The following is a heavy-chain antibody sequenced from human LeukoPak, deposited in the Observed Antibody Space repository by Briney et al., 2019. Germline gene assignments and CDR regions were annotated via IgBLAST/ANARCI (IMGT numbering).Heavy chain of an antibody. CDR2: IYYSGST. Sequence: SETLSLTCTVSGGSISSSSYYWGWVRQPPGKGLEWIGTIYYSGSTFYNPSLKSRVTVSVDTSKNQFSLKLSSVTAADTAVYYCARETSQKGAHYMDVWGKGTTVTISS. V-gene: IGHV4-39*07. CDR3: ARETSQKGAHYMDV. D-gene: IGHD3-16*01. J-gene: IGHJ6*03. CDR1: GGSISSSSYY.